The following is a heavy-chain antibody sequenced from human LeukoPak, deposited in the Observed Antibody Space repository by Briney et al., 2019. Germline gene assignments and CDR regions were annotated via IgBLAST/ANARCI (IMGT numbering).Heavy chain of an antibody. CDR3: ARDLYGSGGDAFDI. Sequence: PGGSLRLSCAASGFTLSSYEMNWVRQAPGKGLEWVSYVSSSGGGMLYADSVKGRFTISRDNAKNSLSLRMSSLRAEDTAVYYCARDLYGSGGDAFDIWGQGTMVTVSS. CDR2: VSSSGGGM. J-gene: IGHJ3*02. D-gene: IGHD3-10*01. CDR1: GFTLSSYE. V-gene: IGHV3-48*03.